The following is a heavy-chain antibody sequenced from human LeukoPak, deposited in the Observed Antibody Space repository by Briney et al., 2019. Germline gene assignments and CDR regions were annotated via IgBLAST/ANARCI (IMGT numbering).Heavy chain of an antibody. CDR1: GXSISSYY. CDR3: ARATPGYSSGWGFDY. Sequence: SETLSLTCTVSGXSISSYYWSWIRQPPGKGLEWIGYIYYSGSTNYNPSLKSRVTISVDTSKNQFSLKLSSVTAADTAVYYCARATPGYSSGWGFDYWGQGTLVTVSS. D-gene: IGHD6-19*01. J-gene: IGHJ4*02. V-gene: IGHV4-59*01. CDR2: IYYSGST.